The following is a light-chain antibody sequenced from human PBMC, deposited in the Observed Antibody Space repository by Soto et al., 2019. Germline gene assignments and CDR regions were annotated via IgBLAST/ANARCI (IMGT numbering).Light chain of an antibody. Sequence: QSVLTQPASASGSPGQSGTISCTGTKNDIGVYDFVSWYQHHPGKAPRLIIYEVVQRPSGVPGRFSGSKSGNTASLTVSGLQAADEADYFCKSYAGSNTYVFGRGTK. CDR2: EVV. V-gene: IGLV2-8*01. J-gene: IGLJ1*01. CDR1: KNDIGVYDF. CDR3: KSYAGSNTYV.